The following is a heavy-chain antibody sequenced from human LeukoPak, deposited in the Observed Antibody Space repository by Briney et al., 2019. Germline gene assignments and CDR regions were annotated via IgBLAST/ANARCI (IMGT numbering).Heavy chain of an antibody. V-gene: IGHV1-46*01. CDR1: GYTFTSYD. D-gene: IGHD1-26*01. J-gene: IGHJ5*02. CDR3: ARVNLRGSQYNWFDP. Sequence: ASVKVSCKASGYTFTSYDINWVRQAPGQGLEWMGIINPSGGSTSYAQKFRGRVTMTRDTSTSTVYMELSSLRSEDTAVYYCARVNLRGSQYNWFDPWGQGTLVTVSS. CDR2: INPSGGST.